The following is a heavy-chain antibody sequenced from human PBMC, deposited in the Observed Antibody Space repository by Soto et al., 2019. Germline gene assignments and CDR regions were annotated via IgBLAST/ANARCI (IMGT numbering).Heavy chain of an antibody. Sequence: GGSLRLSCAASGFTFSSHAMKWVRQAPGKGLEWVSSITSSSANIYYTDSVKGRFTISRDNAKNSLYLQMNSLRAEDTAVYYCARGPSYYDFWSGYCMDVWGQGTTVTVS. D-gene: IGHD3-3*01. CDR2: ITSSSANI. J-gene: IGHJ6*02. CDR3: ARGPSYYDFWSGYCMDV. V-gene: IGHV3-21*01. CDR1: GFTFSSHA.